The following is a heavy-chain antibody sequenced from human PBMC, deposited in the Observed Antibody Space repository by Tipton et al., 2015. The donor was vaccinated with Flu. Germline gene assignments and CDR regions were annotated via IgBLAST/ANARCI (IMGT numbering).Heavy chain of an antibody. D-gene: IGHD3-10*01. J-gene: IGHJ4*02. CDR1: GGSISSYY. CDR3: ARASGSGTYVIFDF. Sequence: TLSLTCTVSGGSISSYYWSWIRQPPGKGLEWIGRIYTSGSTTYNPSLKSRVSMLIDTSKNQFSLKLTSVTAADTAVYYCARASGSGTYVIFDFWGQGTLVTVSS. V-gene: IGHV4-4*07. CDR2: IYTSGST.